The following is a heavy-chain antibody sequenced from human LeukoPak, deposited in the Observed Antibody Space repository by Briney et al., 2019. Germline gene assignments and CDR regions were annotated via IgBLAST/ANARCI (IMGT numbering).Heavy chain of an antibody. J-gene: IGHJ4*02. CDR1: GYTFTGYY. D-gene: IGHD3-9*01. Sequence: ASVKVSCKPSGYTFTGYYMHWVRQAPGQGLEWMGWINPNSGGTNYAQKFQGRVTMTSDTSISTAYMALSSLRFDDTAVYYCARSSDNLPWGQGTLVTVSS. CDR3: ARSSDNLP. CDR2: INPNSGGT. V-gene: IGHV1-2*02.